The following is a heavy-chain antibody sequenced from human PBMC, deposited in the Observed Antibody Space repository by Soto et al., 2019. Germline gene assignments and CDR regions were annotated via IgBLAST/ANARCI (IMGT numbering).Heavy chain of an antibody. CDR3: ARAADRIETTLCPWFDP. V-gene: IGHV1-2*02. J-gene: IGHJ5*02. CDR2: INPNSGGT. Sequence: QVQLVQSGAEVKKPGASVKVSCKASGYTFTGYYMHWVRQAPRQRLEWMGWINPNSGGTNYAQKFQGRVTMTRDTSISTNYMEMRRMRSEDTAVYYCARAADRIETTLCPWFDPWGQGTLVTVSS. CDR1: GYTFTGYY. D-gene: IGHD1-26*01.